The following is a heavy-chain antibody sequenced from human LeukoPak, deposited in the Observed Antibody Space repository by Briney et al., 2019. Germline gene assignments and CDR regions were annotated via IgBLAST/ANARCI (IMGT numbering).Heavy chain of an antibody. CDR3: ARGSITMVRGVIWDEVGWFDP. J-gene: IGHJ5*02. Sequence: SETLSLTSAVSGGSISSGGYSWSWIRQPPGKGLEWIGYIYHSGSTYYNPSLKSRVTISVDRSKNQFSLKLSSVTAADTAVYYCARGSITMVRGVIWDEVGWFDPWGQGTLVTVSS. D-gene: IGHD3-10*01. CDR1: GGSISSGGYS. V-gene: IGHV4-30-2*01. CDR2: IYHSGST.